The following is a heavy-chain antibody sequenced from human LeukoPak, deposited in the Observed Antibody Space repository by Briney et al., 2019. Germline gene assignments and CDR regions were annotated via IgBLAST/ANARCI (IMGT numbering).Heavy chain of an antibody. V-gene: IGHV3-74*01. Sequence: AGGSLRLSCAASGFTFSDYWMHWVRHAPGKGLVWVSRIKSDGGLTNYADSVKGRFTISRDNTKNPLYLQLNSLRAEDTAVYYCARDLMGIAYRGAFYHWGQGTLVTVSS. CDR3: ARDLMGIAYRGAFYH. CDR2: IKSDGGLT. D-gene: IGHD6-13*01. J-gene: IGHJ5*02. CDR1: GFTFSDYW.